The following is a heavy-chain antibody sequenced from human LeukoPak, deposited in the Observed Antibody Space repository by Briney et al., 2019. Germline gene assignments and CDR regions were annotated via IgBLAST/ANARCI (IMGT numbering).Heavy chain of an antibody. CDR2: IQHSGNI. CDR3: ARNYESGYSIGP. D-gene: IGHD3-3*01. Sequence: SETLSLTCTVSGGSINSIYWWSWVRQPPGKGLERIGEIQHSGNINYNLSLKSRVTISVDKSKNQFSLTVTSVTAADTAIYYCARNYESGYSIGPWGQGTLVTVSS. J-gene: IGHJ5*02. CDR1: GGSINSIYW. V-gene: IGHV4-4*02.